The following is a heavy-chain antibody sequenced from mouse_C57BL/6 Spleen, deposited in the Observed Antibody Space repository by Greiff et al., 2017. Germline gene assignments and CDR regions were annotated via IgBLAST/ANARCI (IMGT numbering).Heavy chain of an antibody. Sequence: QVQLQQPGAELVRPGTSVKLSCKASGYTFTSYWMHWVKQRPGQGLEWIGVIDPSDSYTNYNQKFKGKATLTVDTSSSTSYMQLSSRTSEDSAVYYCAREPLITTVVAKAYWGQGTLVTVSA. CDR1: GYTFTSYW. CDR3: AREPLITTVVAKAY. D-gene: IGHD1-1*01. J-gene: IGHJ3*01. V-gene: IGHV1-59*01. CDR2: IDPSDSYT.